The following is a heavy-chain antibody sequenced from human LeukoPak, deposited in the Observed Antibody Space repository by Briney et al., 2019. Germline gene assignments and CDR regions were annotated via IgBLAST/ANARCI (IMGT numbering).Heavy chain of an antibody. CDR1: GFTVSSNY. Sequence: GGSLRLSGAASGFTVSSNYMSWVRQAPGKRLEWVSGISGSGGSTYYADSVKGRFTISRDNSKNTLYLQMNSLRAEDTAVYYCAKDVVPFDYWGQGTLVTVSS. D-gene: IGHD2-21*01. CDR2: ISGSGGST. V-gene: IGHV3-23*01. J-gene: IGHJ4*02. CDR3: AKDVVPFDY.